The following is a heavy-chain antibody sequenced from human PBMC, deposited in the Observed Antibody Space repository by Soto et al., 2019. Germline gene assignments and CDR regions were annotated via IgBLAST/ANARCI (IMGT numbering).Heavy chain of an antibody. J-gene: IGHJ4*02. CDR1: GFTFSGSA. CDR3: TRHRDSCSGGSCYTPDFDY. CDR2: IRSKANSYAT. V-gene: IGHV3-73*02. D-gene: IGHD2-15*01. Sequence: VQLVESGGGLVQPGGSLKLSCAASGFTFSGSAMHWVRQASGKGLEWVGRIRSKANSYATAYAASVKGRFTISRDDSKNTAYLQMNSLKTEDTAVYYCTRHRDSCSGGSCYTPDFDYWGQGTQVTVSS.